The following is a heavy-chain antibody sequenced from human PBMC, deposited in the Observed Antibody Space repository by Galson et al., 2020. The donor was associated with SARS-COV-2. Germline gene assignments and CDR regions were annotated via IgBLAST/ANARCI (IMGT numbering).Heavy chain of an antibody. CDR1: GYSISSGYY. CDR3: ARDVLLWFGDPDN. D-gene: IGHD3-10*01. J-gene: IGHJ4*02. CDR2: IYHSGST. V-gene: IGHV4-38-2*02. Sequence: SETLSLTCTVSGYSISSGYYWGWIRQSPGKGLEWIGSIYHSGSTYYNPSLKSRVTISVDTSKNQFSLKLSSVTAADTAVYYCARDVLLWFGDPDNWGQGTLVTVSS.